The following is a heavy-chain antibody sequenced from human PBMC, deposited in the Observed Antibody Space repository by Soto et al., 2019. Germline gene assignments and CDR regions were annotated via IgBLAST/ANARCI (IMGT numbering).Heavy chain of an antibody. CDR2: IYYSGST. CDR1: GGSVSSDNYY. CDR3: AREGGDGDNDPIDY. Sequence: SETLSLTCTVSGGSVSSDNYYWSWIRQPPGKGLEWIGYIYYSGSTKYNPSLTSRVSISGDTSKNQFSLKLSAVTAADTAVYYCAREGGDGDNDPIDYWGQGTLVTVSS. V-gene: IGHV4-61*01. J-gene: IGHJ4*02. D-gene: IGHD3-16*01.